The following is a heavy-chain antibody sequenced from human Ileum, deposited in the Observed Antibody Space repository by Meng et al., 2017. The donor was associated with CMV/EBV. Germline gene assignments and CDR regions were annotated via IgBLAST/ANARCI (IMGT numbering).Heavy chain of an antibody. CDR3: ARRSIRVGELSLSPDVFDI. V-gene: IGHV1-69*02. D-gene: IGHD3-16*02. J-gene: IGHJ3*02. CDR1: GDTFSSYT. Sequence: SVKVSCKASGDTFSSYTITWVRQAPGQGLEWMGRILPIRGILNYAQKFQGRVTISADDSTSTAYMELSSLKSDDTAAYYCARRSIRVGELSLSPDVFDIWGQGTMVTVSS. CDR2: ILPIRGIL.